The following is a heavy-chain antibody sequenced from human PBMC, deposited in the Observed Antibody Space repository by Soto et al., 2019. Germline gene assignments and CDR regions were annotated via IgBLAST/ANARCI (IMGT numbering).Heavy chain of an antibody. CDR1: GFTFSNYG. Sequence: VQLVESGGGVVQPGRSLRLSCAASGFTFSNYGMHWVRQAPGKGLEWVAVISFDGSHKYYADSVKGRFTISRDNSKNTLFLQMNSLRAEDTAVYYCAKDTGWLYGMDVWGQGTTVTVSS. D-gene: IGHD6-19*01. V-gene: IGHV3-30*18. CDR3: AKDTGWLYGMDV. CDR2: ISFDGSHK. J-gene: IGHJ6*02.